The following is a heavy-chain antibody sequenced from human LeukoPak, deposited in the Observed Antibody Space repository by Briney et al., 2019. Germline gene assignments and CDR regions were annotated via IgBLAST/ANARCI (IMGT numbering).Heavy chain of an antibody. V-gene: IGHV3-21*01. Sequence: GGSLRLSCAASGFTFSSYSMNWVRQAPGKGLEWVSSISSSSHIYFADSVKGRFTISRDNAKNSLYLQMNSLRAEDTAVYYCARDRVYSSSPGFDYWGQGTLVTVSS. D-gene: IGHD6-6*01. J-gene: IGHJ4*02. CDR3: ARDRVYSSSPGFDY. CDR2: ISSSSHI. CDR1: GFTFSSYS.